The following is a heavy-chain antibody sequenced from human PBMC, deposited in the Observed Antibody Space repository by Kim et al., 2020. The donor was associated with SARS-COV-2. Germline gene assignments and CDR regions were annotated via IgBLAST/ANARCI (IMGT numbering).Heavy chain of an antibody. Sequence: SVKVSCKASGGTFSSYAISWVRQAPGQGLEWMGGIIPIFGTANYAQKFQGRVTITADESTSTAYMELSSLRSEDTAVYYCARIPSDSYGHYYGMDVWGQGTTVTVSS. D-gene: IGHD5-18*01. CDR3: ARIPSDSYGHYYGMDV. V-gene: IGHV1-69*13. CDR2: IIPIFGTA. J-gene: IGHJ6*02. CDR1: GGTFSSYA.